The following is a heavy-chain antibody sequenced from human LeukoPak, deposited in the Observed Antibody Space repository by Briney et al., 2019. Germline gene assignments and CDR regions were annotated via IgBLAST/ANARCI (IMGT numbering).Heavy chain of an antibody. J-gene: IGHJ3*02. D-gene: IGHD4-17*01. CDR3: ARVPLGILRHPGNAFDI. Sequence: SETLSLTCAAYGGSFSGYYWSWIRQPPGKGLEWIGEINHSGSTNYNPSLKSRVTISVDTSKNQFSLKLSSVTAADTAVYYCARVPLGILRHPGNAFDIWGQGTMVTVSS. V-gene: IGHV4-34*01. CDR2: INHSGST. CDR1: GGSFSGYY.